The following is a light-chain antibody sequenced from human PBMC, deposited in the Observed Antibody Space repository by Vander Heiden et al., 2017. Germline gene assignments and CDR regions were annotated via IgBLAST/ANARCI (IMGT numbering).Light chain of an antibody. CDR1: QTVSSSY. CDR3: QQYDNSVWT. J-gene: IGKJ1*01. CDR2: GAS. Sequence: EIVLPQSPGTLSLSAGERATLSCRASQTVSSSYSAWYQQKPGQAPKLLIYGASIRATGIPDRFSGSESGTEYTLTISRLEPEDVAVYYCQQYDNSVWTFGQGTKVEV. V-gene: IGKV3-20*01.